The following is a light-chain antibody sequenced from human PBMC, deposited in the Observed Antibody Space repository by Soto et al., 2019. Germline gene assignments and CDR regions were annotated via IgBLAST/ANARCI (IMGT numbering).Light chain of an antibody. CDR1: QSVSSY. Sequence: EILMTQSPATLSVSPGERATLSCRASQSVSSYLAWYQQKPGQPPRLLIYGASTRATGIPARFSGSGSGTEFTLTITSLQPEDFATYFCQEYGTSFTWTFGQGTKVDIK. J-gene: IGKJ1*01. CDR2: GAS. V-gene: IGKV3-15*01. CDR3: QEYGTSFTWT.